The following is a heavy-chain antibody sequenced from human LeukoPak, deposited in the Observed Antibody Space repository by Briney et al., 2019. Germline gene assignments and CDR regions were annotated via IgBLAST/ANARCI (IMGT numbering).Heavy chain of an antibody. V-gene: IGHV4-31*03. CDR3: ARDPSTRYCSGGSCRAGPYFDY. D-gene: IGHD2-15*01. Sequence: SETLSLTCTVSGGSISSGGYYWSWIRQHPGEGLEWIGYIYYSGSAYYNPSLKSRVTISVDTSKNQFSLKLSSVTAADTAVYYCARDPSTRYCSGGSCRAGPYFDYWGQGTLVTVSS. CDR2: IYYSGSA. CDR1: GGSISSGGYY. J-gene: IGHJ4*02.